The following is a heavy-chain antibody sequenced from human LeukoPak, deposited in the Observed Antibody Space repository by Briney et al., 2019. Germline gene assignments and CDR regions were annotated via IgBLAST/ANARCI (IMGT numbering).Heavy chain of an antibody. CDR1: GFTFGKYW. J-gene: IGHJ4*02. V-gene: IGHV3-7*03. D-gene: IGHD3-3*01. Sequence: GGSLRLFCVASGFTFGKYWMSWVRQAPGKGLEWVANIKLDGSEKNYVDSVKGRFTISRDNTKNSLYLQMNSLRAGDTAVFYCARDQYDTWSRRGNFDSWGQGTLVIVSS. CDR3: ARDQYDTWSRRGNFDS. CDR2: IKLDGSEK.